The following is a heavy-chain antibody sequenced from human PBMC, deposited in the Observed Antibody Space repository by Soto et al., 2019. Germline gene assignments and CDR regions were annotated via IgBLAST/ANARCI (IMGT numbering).Heavy chain of an antibody. D-gene: IGHD3-22*01. CDR2: IYDSGST. Sequence: PSETLSLTCTVSGGSIISYYWSWIRQPPGKGLEWIGYIYDSGSTSYNPSLKSRVTISVDTSKNQFSLKLSSVTAADTAVYYCALRSMAVVPEYWGQGTLVTVSS. CDR1: GGSIISYY. V-gene: IGHV4-59*01. J-gene: IGHJ4*02. CDR3: ALRSMAVVPEY.